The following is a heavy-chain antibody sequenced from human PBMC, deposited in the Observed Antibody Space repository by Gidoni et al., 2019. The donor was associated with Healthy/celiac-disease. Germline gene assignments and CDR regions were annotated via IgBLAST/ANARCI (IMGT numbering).Heavy chain of an antibody. CDR2: ISWNSGSI. Sequence: EVQLVESGGGLVQPGRSLRLSCAASGFTFDDYAMHWVRQAPGKGLEWVSGISWNSGSIGYADSVKGRFTISRDNAKNSLYLQMNSLRAEDTALYYCAKDISRVTMVRGVTSCFDYWGQGTLVTVSS. J-gene: IGHJ4*02. CDR1: GFTFDDYA. D-gene: IGHD3-10*01. V-gene: IGHV3-9*01. CDR3: AKDISRVTMVRGVTSCFDY.